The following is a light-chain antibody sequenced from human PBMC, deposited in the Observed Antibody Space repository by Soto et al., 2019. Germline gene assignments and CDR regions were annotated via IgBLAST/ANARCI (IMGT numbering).Light chain of an antibody. CDR1: SSDVGGYNY. Sequence: QSALTQPASVSGSPGQSITISCTGTSSDVGGYNYVSWYQQHPGKARKLMIYDVSNRPSGVSNRFSGSKSGNTASLTISGLQAEDEADYYCSSYTSSSTPYVVFGGGTKVTVL. CDR2: DVS. CDR3: SSYTSSSTPYVV. V-gene: IGLV2-14*01. J-gene: IGLJ2*01.